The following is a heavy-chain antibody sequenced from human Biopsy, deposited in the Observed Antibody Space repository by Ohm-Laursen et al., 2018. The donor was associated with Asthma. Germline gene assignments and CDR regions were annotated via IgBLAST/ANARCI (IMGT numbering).Heavy chain of an antibody. CDR1: GRHFGSYN. V-gene: IGHV3-30-3*01. Sequence: SLRLSCTASGRHFGSYNMHWARQAPGKGLEWVAVITFDGSTQHYGDSVKGRFTISRDNSKNMLFLQTNSLRAEDTAVYYCLRDTLGYYFDIWGQGTQVTVSS. CDR2: ITFDGSTQ. J-gene: IGHJ4*02. CDR3: LRDTLGYYFDI. D-gene: IGHD6-13*01.